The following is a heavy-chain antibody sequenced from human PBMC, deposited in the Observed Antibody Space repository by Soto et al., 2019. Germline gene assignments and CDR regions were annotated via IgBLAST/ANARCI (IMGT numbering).Heavy chain of an antibody. D-gene: IGHD3-10*01. CDR3: ARDDMLMIRGVIEHYFAMDV. CDR1: RFTFSSYN. Sequence: EVQLVESGGGLVKPGGSLRLSCAASRFTFSSYNMNWVRQAPGKGLEWVSCISSDNTNIHYADSVKGRFTTSRDNARNSLYLQMHSLRVEDTAVYYCARDDMLMIRGVIEHYFAMDVWGQGTTVTVSS. V-gene: IGHV3-21*02. CDR2: ISSDNTNI. J-gene: IGHJ6*02.